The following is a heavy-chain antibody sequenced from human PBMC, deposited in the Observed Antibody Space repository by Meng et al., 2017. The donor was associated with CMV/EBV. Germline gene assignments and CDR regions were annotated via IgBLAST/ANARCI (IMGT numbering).Heavy chain of an antibody. V-gene: IGHV1-2*02. J-gene: IGHJ5*02. CDR3: ARDFLTNWFDP. Sequence: SGNASGYTFTGYYMHWVRQAPGQGLEWMGWINPNSGGTNYAQKFQGRVTMTRDTSISTAYMELSRLRSDDTAVYYCARDFLTNWFDPWGQGTLVTVSS. CDR2: INPNSGGT. CDR1: GYTFTGYY.